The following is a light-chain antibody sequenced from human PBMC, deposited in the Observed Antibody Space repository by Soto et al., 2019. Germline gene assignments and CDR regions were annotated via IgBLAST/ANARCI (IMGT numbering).Light chain of an antibody. J-gene: IGKJ5*01. CDR2: AAC. CDR1: QGISNY. Sequence: IQLTQSPSSLSESVGDRVTITCRASQGISNYLAWYQQKPGKAPKLLIYAACTLQVGVPSRFSGSGSGSDFTLTMSSLQSEDFVTYYCQHLSSYPITFVQGTRLEIK. CDR3: QHLSSYPIT. V-gene: IGKV1-9*01.